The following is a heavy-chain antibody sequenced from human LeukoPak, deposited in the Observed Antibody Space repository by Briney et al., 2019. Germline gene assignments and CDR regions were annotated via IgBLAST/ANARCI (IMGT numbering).Heavy chain of an antibody. CDR2: INPNSGGT. V-gene: IGHV1-2*02. CDR3: ARVRSQSIVAIDYYYYYMDV. Sequence: ASVKVSCKASGYTFTGYYIHWVRQAPGQGLEWMGWINPNSGGTNYAQKFQGRVTMTRDTSISTAYMELSRLRSDDTAVYYCARVRSQSIVAIDYYYYYMDVWGKGTTVTVSS. J-gene: IGHJ6*03. CDR1: GYTFTGYY. D-gene: IGHD5-12*01.